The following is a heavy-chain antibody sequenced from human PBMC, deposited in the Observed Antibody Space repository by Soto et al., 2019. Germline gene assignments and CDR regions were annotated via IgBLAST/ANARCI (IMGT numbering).Heavy chain of an antibody. CDR3: AGTPGDAFDI. J-gene: IGHJ3*02. CDR1: GGSFSGYY. D-gene: IGHD1-26*01. CDR2: VSHSGNT. V-gene: IGHV4-34*01. Sequence: QVHLQQWGAGLLKPSETLSLTCAVYGGSFSGYYWNWIRQPPGKGLEWIAEVSHSGNTNYNPSLKSRVTISLDTSRNQFSVKLTSVTDADTAVYYCAGTPGDAFDIWDQGTMVTVSS.